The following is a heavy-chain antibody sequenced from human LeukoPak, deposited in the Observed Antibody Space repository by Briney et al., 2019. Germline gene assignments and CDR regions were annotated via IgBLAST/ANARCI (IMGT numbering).Heavy chain of an antibody. CDR3: ARDRSSSWTTPYNWFDP. D-gene: IGHD6-13*01. J-gene: IGHJ5*02. CDR2: IYSGGST. CDR1: GFTVSSNY. Sequence: PGGSLRLSCAASGFTVSSNYMSWVRQAPGKGLEWVSVIYSGGSTYYADSVKGRFTISRDNSKNTLYLQMNSLRAEDTAVYYCARDRSSSWTTPYNWFDPWGQETLVTVSS. V-gene: IGHV3-66*01.